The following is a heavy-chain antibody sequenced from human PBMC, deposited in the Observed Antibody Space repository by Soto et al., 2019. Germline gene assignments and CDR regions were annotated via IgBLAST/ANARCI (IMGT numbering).Heavy chain of an antibody. Sequence: GESLKISCKGSGYSFTSYWIGWVRQMPGKGLECMGIIYPGDSDTRYSPSFQGQVTISADKSISTAYLQWSSLKASDTAMYYCGTANVSGSNPGTPPNSDYGMDAWGQGTTVTVSS. D-gene: IGHD3-10*01. V-gene: IGHV5-51*01. CDR3: GTANVSGSNPGTPPNSDYGMDA. CDR1: GYSFTSYW. J-gene: IGHJ6*02. CDR2: IYPGDSDT.